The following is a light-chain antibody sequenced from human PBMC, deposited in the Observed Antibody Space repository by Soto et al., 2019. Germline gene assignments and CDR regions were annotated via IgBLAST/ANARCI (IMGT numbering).Light chain of an antibody. J-gene: IGKJ1*01. CDR2: GAS. V-gene: IGKV3-20*01. CDR1: QSVSSSY. CDR3: QLRRT. Sequence: EIVLTQSPGTLSLPPGERATLSCRASQSVSSSYLAWYQQKPGQAPRLLIYGASSRATGIPDRFSGSGSGTDFTLTISRLEPEDFAVYYCQLRRTFGQGTKVEIK.